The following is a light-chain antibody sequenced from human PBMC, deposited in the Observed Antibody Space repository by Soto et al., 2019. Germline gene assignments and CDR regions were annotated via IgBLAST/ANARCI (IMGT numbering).Light chain of an antibody. CDR3: ETWDRNSRV. J-gene: IGLJ3*02. Sequence: QLVLTQSSSASASLGSSVKLTCTLSSGRSSYIIAWHQQQPGKAPRYLMKLEGSGNYNKGSGVPDRFSGSSSGADRYLSISNLQSEDEADYYCETWDRNSRVLGGGTKLT. CDR2: LEGSGNY. V-gene: IGLV4-60*03. CDR1: SGRSSYI.